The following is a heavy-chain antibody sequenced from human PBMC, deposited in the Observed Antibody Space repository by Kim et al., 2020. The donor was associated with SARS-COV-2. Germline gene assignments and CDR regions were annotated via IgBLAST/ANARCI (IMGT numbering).Heavy chain of an antibody. D-gene: IGHD2-2*01. Sequence: SETLSLTCAVYGGSFSGYYWSWIRHPPGKGLEWIGEINHSGSTNYNPSLKSRVTISVDTSKNQFSLKLSSVTAADTAVYYCARGRGGVADTVVVAAAMYYYYGMDVWGQGTTVTVSS. J-gene: IGHJ6*02. CDR3: ARGRGGVADTVVVAAAMYYYYGMDV. CDR2: INHSGST. CDR1: GGSFSGYY. V-gene: IGHV4-34*01.